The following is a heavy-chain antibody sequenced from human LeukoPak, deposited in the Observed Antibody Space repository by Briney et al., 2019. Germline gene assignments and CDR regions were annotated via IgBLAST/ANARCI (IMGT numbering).Heavy chain of an antibody. V-gene: IGHV3-48*02. CDR2: ISSSSSTI. CDR3: ARGGSSWYRGENWFDP. CDR1: GFTFSSYS. J-gene: IGHJ5*02. D-gene: IGHD6-13*01. Sequence: GGSLRLSFAAPGFTFSSYSMNWVRQAPGKGRGWVSYISSSSSTIYYADSVKGRFTISRDNAKNSLYLQMNSLRDEDTAVYYCARGGSSWYRGENWFDPWGQGTLVTVSS.